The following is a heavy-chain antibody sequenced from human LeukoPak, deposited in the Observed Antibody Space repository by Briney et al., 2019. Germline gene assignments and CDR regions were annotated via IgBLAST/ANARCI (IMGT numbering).Heavy chain of an antibody. Sequence: GGSLRLPCVASGFTFTSHWMSWVRQAPGKGLEWVANIKQDGSEKYYVDSVKGRFTISRDNAKNSVYLQMNSLRAEDTAVYYCARGAFDPWGQGTLVSVSS. CDR3: ARGAFDP. CDR2: IKQDGSEK. J-gene: IGHJ5*02. V-gene: IGHV3-7*01. CDR1: GFTFTSHW.